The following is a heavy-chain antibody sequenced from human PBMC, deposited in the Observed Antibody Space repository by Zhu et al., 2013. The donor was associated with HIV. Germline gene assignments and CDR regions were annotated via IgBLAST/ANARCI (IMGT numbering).Heavy chain of an antibody. CDR3: ARGPGNDYFYMDA. CDR1: GYTFTSYG. V-gene: IGHV1-8*02. J-gene: IGHJ6*03. CDR2: MTPNTDSA. Sequence: QVHLVQSGAEVKRPGASVKVSCKASGYTFTSYGISWVRQAPGRGLEWVGWMTPNTDSAGYAQRFQGRLTMTRNTSINTAYLELTSLRSDDTAVYYCARGPGNDYFYMDAWGKGTTVTVSS. D-gene: IGHD1-1*01.